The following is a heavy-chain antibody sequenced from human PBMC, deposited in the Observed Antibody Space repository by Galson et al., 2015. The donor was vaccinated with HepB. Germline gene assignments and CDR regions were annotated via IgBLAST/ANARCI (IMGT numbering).Heavy chain of an antibody. CDR1: GFTFRSYW. V-gene: IGHV3-74*01. J-gene: IGHJ4*02. D-gene: IGHD3-10*01. CDR3: ARANFYGSRSDSVAPSYSDY. Sequence: SLRLSCAASGFTFRSYWMHWVRQAPGKGLVWVSRINSDGSSTSYADSVKGRFTISRDNAKNTLYLQMNSLRAEDTAVYYCARANFYGSRSDSVAPSYSDYSGPGTLVPVSS. CDR2: INSDGSST.